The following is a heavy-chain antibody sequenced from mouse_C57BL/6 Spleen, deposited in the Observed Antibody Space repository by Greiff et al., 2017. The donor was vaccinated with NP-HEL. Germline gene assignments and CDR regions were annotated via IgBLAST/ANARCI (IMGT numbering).Heavy chain of an antibody. V-gene: IGHV1-19*01. Sequence: EVQLQQSGPVLVKPGASVKMSCKASGYTFTDYYMNWVKQSHGKSLEWIGVINPYNGGTSYNQKFKVKATLTVDKSSSTAYMELNSLTSEDSAVYYCAREATTGNYFDYWGQGTTLTVSS. CDR1: GYTFTDYY. J-gene: IGHJ2*01. CDR2: INPYNGGT. CDR3: AREATTGNYFDY. D-gene: IGHD1-1*01.